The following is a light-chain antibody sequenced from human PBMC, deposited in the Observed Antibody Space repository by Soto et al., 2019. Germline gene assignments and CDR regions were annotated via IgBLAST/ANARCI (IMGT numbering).Light chain of an antibody. CDR2: EVS. V-gene: IGKV2D-29*02. CDR1: QSLLHITGETF. Sequence: DVVMTQTPLSLSVAPGQPASISCKSSQSLLHITGETFLFWYLQKPGQSQQLLIYEVSTRVSVVPDRVSGSGSGTDFTLEISRVETDDVGIYSCMQSTQLPPTFGQGTRLGIE. CDR3: MQSTQLPPT. J-gene: IGKJ5*01.